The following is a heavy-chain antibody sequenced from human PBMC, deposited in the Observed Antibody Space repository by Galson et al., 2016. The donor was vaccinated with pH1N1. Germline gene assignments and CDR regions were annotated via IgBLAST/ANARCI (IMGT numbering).Heavy chain of an antibody. J-gene: IGHJ4*02. CDR2: INQDGSVK. V-gene: IGHV3-7*01. D-gene: IGHD2-21*01. CDR1: GFSLSSFW. Sequence: SLRLSCAASGFSLSSFWMTWVRQAPGKGLEWVANINQDGSVKYYVDSVKGRFTISRDSAKNSLYLQMDSLRAEDTAIYYCSRAIAQGKSYWGQGTLVTVSS. CDR3: SRAIAQGKSY.